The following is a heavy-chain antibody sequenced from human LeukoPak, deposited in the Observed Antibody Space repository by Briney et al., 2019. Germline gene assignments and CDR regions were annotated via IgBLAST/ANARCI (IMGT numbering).Heavy chain of an antibody. V-gene: IGHV1-69*01. CDR2: IIPIFGTA. CDR3: ARVLDTAMVSNQYYYYGMDV. D-gene: IGHD5-18*01. Sequence: SVKVSCKASGGTFSSYAISWVRQAPGQGLEWMGGIIPIFGTANYAQKFQGRVTITADESTSTAYMELSSLRSEDTAVYYCARVLDTAMVSNQYYYYGMDVWGKGTTVTVSS. CDR1: GGTFSSYA. J-gene: IGHJ6*04.